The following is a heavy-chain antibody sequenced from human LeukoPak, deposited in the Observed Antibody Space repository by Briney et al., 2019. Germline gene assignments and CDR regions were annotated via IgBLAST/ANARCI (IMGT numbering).Heavy chain of an antibody. CDR2: IYSGGNT. CDR1: GFSISSNY. CDR3: ARDSGYSSGWYYFDY. D-gene: IGHD6-19*01. J-gene: IGHJ4*02. V-gene: IGHV3-66*01. Sequence: GGSLRLSCAASGFSISSNYMTWVRQAPGKGLEWVSVIYSGGNTYYADSVKGRFTISRDNSKNTLYLQMNSLRAEDTAVYYCARDSGYSSGWYYFDYWGQGTLVTVSS.